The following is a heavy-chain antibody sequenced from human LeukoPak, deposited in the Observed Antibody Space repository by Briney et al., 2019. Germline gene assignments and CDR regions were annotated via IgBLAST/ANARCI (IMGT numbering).Heavy chain of an antibody. CDR2: INHSGST. CDR1: GGSFSGYY. J-gene: IGHJ4*02. CDR3: AREGDNYNYFPTMKVDY. Sequence: SETLSLTCAVYGGSFSGYYWSWIRQPPGKGLEWIGEINHSGSTNYNPSLKSRVTISVDTSKNQFSLKLSSVTAADTAVYYCAREGDNYNYFPTMKVDYWGQGTLVTVSS. V-gene: IGHV4-34*01. D-gene: IGHD5-24*01.